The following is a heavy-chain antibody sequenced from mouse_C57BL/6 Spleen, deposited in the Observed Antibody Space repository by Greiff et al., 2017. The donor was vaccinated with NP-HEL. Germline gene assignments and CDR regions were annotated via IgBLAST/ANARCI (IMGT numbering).Heavy chain of an antibody. J-gene: IGHJ2*01. CDR1: GFSLTSYA. Sequence: QVQLKESGPGLVAPSQSLSITCTVSGFSLTSYAISWVRQPPGKGLEWLGVIWTGGGTNYNSALKSRLSISKDNSKSQVFLKMNSLQTDDTARYYCARNKEIYYGNPYYFDYWGQGTTLTVSS. CDR2: IWTGGGT. D-gene: IGHD2-1*01. CDR3: ARNKEIYYGNPYYFDY. V-gene: IGHV2-9-1*01.